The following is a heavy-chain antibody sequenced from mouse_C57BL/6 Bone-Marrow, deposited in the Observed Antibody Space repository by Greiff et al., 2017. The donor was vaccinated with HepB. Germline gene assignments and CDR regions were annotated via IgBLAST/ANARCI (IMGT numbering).Heavy chain of an antibody. V-gene: IGHV7-3*01. CDR2: IRNKANGYTT. CDR1: GFTFTDYY. J-gene: IGHJ2*01. CDR3: ARCSWYYFDY. Sequence: EVKLVESGGGLVQPGGSLSLSCAASGFTFTDYYLSWVRQPPGKALEWLGFIRNKANGYTTEYSASVKGRFTISRDNSQSILYLQMNALRAEDSATYYCARCSWYYFDYWGQGTTLTVSS.